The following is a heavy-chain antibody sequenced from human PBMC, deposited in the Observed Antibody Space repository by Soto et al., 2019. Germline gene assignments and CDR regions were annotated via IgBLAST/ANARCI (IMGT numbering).Heavy chain of an antibody. J-gene: IGHJ4*02. CDR3: ARQEEVYSGSSSMDY. Sequence: GESLKISCKGSGYSFTSYWIGWVRQMPGKGLEWMGIIYPGDSDTRYSPSFQGQVTISADKSISTAYLQWISLKASDTAMYYCARQEEVYSGSSSMDYLGQGTLVTVSS. CDR1: GYSFTSYW. CDR2: IYPGDSDT. D-gene: IGHD1-26*01. V-gene: IGHV5-51*01.